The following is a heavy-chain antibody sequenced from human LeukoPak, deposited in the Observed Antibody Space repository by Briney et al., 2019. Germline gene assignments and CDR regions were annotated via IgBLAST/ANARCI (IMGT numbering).Heavy chain of an antibody. CDR3: AKGGGWLYYFDY. Sequence: PGGSLRLSCAASGFTFSTFAMNWVRQAPGKGLEWVSATSNSGDTTYYADSVRGRFTVSRDNSKNTLYLQMISLRAEDTAVYYCAKGGGWLYYFDYWGQGTLVTVSS. CDR1: GFTFSTFA. CDR2: TSNSGDTT. J-gene: IGHJ4*02. D-gene: IGHD2-15*01. V-gene: IGHV3-23*01.